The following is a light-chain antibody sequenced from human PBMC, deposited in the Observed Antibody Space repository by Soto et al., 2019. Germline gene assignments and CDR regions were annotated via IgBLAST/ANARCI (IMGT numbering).Light chain of an antibody. V-gene: IGKV3-15*01. CDR1: QPVNNN. J-gene: IGKJ5*01. CDR3: QQYEKWPPSIT. CDR2: GAS. Sequence: IVMTQSQATLSVSPVYIFTLYCMSIQPVNNNLAWYQHTPGQAPRLLIYGASTRATGISARFSGGGSGTEFTLTISRLQSEDFALYFCQQYEKWPPSITCGQGTQREIK.